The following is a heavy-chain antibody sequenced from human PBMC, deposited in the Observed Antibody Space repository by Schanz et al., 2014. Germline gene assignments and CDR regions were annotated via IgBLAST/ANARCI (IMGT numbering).Heavy chain of an antibody. D-gene: IGHD3-22*01. CDR2: IDPNSGGT. J-gene: IGHJ5*02. Sequence: QVQLVQSGAEVKKPGASVKVSCKASGYTFTSYGISWVRQAPGQGLEWMGWIDPNSGGTNYAQKFQGRVTMTWDRSISTANMELSRLRSDDTAVYYCAREVGLYDRGWFDPWGQGTLVTVS. CDR3: AREVGLYDRGWFDP. V-gene: IGHV1-2*02. CDR1: GYTFTSYG.